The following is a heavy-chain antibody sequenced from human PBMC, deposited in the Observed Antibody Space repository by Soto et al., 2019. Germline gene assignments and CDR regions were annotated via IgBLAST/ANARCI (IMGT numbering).Heavy chain of an antibody. Sequence: QLQLQESGSGLVKPSQTLSLTCAVSGASISNAGFSWNWIRRPPGKGLEWIGYIYDTGDTYYNPSFKSRVTISVDTSKNQFSLNLSTVTAADTSVYYCARGEGLPDYYGVDVWGLGTTVTVSS. CDR1: GASISNAGFS. D-gene: IGHD2-15*01. CDR3: ARGEGLPDYYGVDV. J-gene: IGHJ6*02. CDR2: IYDTGDT. V-gene: IGHV4-30-2*01.